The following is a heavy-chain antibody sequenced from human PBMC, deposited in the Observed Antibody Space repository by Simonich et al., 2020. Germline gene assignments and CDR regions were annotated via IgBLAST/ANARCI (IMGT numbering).Heavy chain of an antibody. CDR3: ARHDRWLQFYFDY. V-gene: IGHV4-59*08. CDR2: IYYSGST. Sequence: QVQLQESGPGLVKPSETLSLTCTVSGGPISSYYWSWYRQPPGKGLEWIGYIYYSGSTNSHPSLKSRVTISVDTSKNQFSLKLSSVTAADTAVYYCARHDRWLQFYFDYWGQGTLVTVSS. CDR1: GGPISSYY. J-gene: IGHJ4*02. D-gene: IGHD5-12*01.